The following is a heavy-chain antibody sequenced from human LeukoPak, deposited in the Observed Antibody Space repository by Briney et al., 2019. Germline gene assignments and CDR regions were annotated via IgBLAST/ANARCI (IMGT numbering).Heavy chain of an antibody. V-gene: IGHV3-33*01. CDR1: GFIFSSYG. J-gene: IGHJ3*02. Sequence: GGSLRLSCAASGFIFSSYGMHWVRQAPGKGLEWVAVIWYDGSNKYYADSVKGRFTISRDNSKNTLYLQMNSLRAEDTAVYYCARDWPCSSTSCGGAHDAFDIWGQGTMVTVSS. CDR3: ARDWPCSSTSCGGAHDAFDI. CDR2: IWYDGSNK. D-gene: IGHD2-2*01.